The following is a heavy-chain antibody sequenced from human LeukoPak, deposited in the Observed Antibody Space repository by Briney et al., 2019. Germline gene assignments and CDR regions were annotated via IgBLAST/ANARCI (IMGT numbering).Heavy chain of an antibody. CDR1: GDSTSSGAYY. CDR3: AREGSIYYYDSSGYLGY. V-gene: IGHV4-61*02. J-gene: IGHJ4*02. D-gene: IGHD3-22*01. CDR2: IYSGGST. Sequence: PSQTLSLTCTVSGDSTSSGAYYRSWIRQPAGKGLEWIGRIYSGGSTNYNPSLKSRVTISVDTSKNQFSLKLSSVTAADTAVYYCAREGSIYYYDSSGYLGYWGRGTLVTVSS.